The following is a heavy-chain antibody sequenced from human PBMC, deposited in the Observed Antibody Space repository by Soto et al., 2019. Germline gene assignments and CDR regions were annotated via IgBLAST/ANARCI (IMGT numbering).Heavy chain of an antibody. V-gene: IGHV1-18*04. J-gene: IGHJ4*02. CDR2: ISAYNGNT. CDR3: AAGYSGYDFDY. CDR1: GYTFTSYG. Sequence: ASVKVSFKASGYTFTSYGISWLRQAPGQGLEWMGWISAYNGNTNYAQKLQGRVTMTTDTSTSTAYMELRSLRSDDTAVYYCAAGYSGYDFDYWGQGTLVTVSS. D-gene: IGHD5-12*01.